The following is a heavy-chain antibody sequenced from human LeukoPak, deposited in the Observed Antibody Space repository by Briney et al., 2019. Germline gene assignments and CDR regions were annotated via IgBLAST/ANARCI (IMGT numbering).Heavy chain of an antibody. CDR2: IYSGGST. D-gene: IGHD6-13*01. Sequence: GGSLRLSCAASGFTVSSNYMSWVRQAPGKGLEWVSVIYSGGSTYYADSVKGRFTISRDNSKNTLYLQTNSLRAEDTAVYYCARYSSSWTDYYYYYGMDVWGQGTTVTVSS. J-gene: IGHJ6*02. V-gene: IGHV3-53*01. CDR3: ARYSSSWTDYYYYYGMDV. CDR1: GFTVSSNY.